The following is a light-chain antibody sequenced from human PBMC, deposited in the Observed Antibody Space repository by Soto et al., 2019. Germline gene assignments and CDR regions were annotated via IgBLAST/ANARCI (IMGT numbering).Light chain of an antibody. Sequence: EIVLTQSPGTLSLSPGERATLSCRASQSVSSSYLAWYQQKPGQAPRLLIYGASSRATGIPDRFSGSGSGTVFTLTISRLEPEDFAVYYCQQYGSLPPTFGQGTKLEIK. CDR2: GAS. V-gene: IGKV3-20*01. CDR1: QSVSSSY. CDR3: QQYGSLPPT. J-gene: IGKJ2*01.